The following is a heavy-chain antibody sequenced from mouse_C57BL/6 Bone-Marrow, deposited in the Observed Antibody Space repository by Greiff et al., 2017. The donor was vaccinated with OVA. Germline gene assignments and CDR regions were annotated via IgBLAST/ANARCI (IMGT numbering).Heavy chain of an antibody. D-gene: IGHD1-1*01. V-gene: IGHV1-69*01. CDR2: IDPSDSYT. CDR1: GYTFTSYW. CDR3: ARESICYYGSSFFDY. Sequence: QVQLQQPGAELVMPGASVKLSCKASGYTFTSYWMHWVKQRPGQGLEWIGEIDPSDSYTNYNQKFKGKSTLTVDKSSSTAYMQLSSLTSEDSAVYYCARESICYYGSSFFDYWGQGTTLTVSS. J-gene: IGHJ2*01.